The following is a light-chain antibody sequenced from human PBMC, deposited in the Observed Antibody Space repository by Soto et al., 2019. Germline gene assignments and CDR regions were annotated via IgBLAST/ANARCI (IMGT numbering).Light chain of an antibody. Sequence: QSVLTQPPSASGSPGQSVAISCTGTSRDVGGQNYVSWYQQHPGKAPKLIIYAVSNRPSGVPDRFSGSKSGNTASLTISGLRAEDEADYYCCLHACTNTYVFGAGTKMTVL. CDR1: SRDVGGQNY. CDR2: AVS. J-gene: IGLJ1*01. CDR3: CLHACTNTYV. V-gene: IGLV2-8*01.